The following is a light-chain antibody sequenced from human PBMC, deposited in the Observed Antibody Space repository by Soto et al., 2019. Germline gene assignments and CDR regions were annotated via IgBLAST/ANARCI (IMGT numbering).Light chain of an antibody. J-gene: IGKJ2*01. CDR2: GAS. Sequence: EIVLTQSPDTLSLSPGERATLSCRASQSVSSSCLAWYQQKPGQAPRLLIYGASSRATGIPDRFSGSGSGTDFTLTISRLEPEDFAVYYCQQYGSSPPYTFGQGTKLGIK. CDR1: QSVSSSC. CDR3: QQYGSSPPYT. V-gene: IGKV3-20*01.